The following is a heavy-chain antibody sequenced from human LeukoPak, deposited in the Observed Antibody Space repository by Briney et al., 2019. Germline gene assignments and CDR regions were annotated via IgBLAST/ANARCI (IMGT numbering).Heavy chain of an antibody. V-gene: IGHV3-23*01. CDR2: ISGSGGST. CDR3: AKVGDGDYFYYYYGMDV. CDR1: GFTFSSYA. D-gene: IGHD4-17*01. Sequence: PGGSLRLSCAASGFTFSSYAMSWVRQAPGKGLEWVSAISGSGGSTYYADSVKGRFTISRGNSKNTLYLQMNSLRAEDTAVYYCAKVGDGDYFYYYYGMDVWGQGTTVTVSS. J-gene: IGHJ6*02.